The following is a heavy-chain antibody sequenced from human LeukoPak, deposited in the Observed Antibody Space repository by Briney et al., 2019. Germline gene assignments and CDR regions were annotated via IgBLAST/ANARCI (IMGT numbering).Heavy chain of an antibody. CDR3: AKDHSVLQWLGDFDY. CDR1: GFTFDDYA. CDR2: ISGDGGST. D-gene: IGHD6-19*01. Sequence: GGSLRLSCAASGFTFDDYAMHWVRQAPGKGPEWVSLISGDGGSTYYADSVKGRFTISRDNSKNSLYLQMNSLRTEDTALYYCAKDHSVLQWLGDFDYWGQGTLVTVSS. J-gene: IGHJ4*02. V-gene: IGHV3-43*02.